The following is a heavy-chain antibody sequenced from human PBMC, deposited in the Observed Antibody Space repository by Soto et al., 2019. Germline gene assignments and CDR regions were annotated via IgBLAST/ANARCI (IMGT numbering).Heavy chain of an antibody. Sequence: EVQLVESGGGLVQPGGSLRLSCAASGFTFSSYSMNWVRQAPGKGLEWVSSISSSSSYIYYADSVKGRFTISRDNAKNSLYLQMNSLRAEDTAVYYCARVSRELWFGEFNTFDYWGQGTLVTVSS. V-gene: IGHV3-21*01. J-gene: IGHJ4*02. CDR2: ISSSSSYI. CDR3: ARVSRELWFGEFNTFDY. D-gene: IGHD3-10*01. CDR1: GFTFSSYS.